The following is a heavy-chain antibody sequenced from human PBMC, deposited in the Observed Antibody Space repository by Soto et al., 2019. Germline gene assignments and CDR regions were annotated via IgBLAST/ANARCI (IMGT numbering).Heavy chain of an antibody. CDR1: GFTFNSYA. D-gene: IGHD2-15*01. CDR2: ISYDGSNK. Sequence: QVQLVESGGGVVQPGRSLRLSCAASGFTFNSYAMHWVRQAPGKGLEWVAVISYDGSNKYYADSVEGRFTISRDNSKNTLYLNMDSLRAEDTAVYYCARFKGCSGGSCYPSFDYWGQGTLVTVSS. V-gene: IGHV3-30-3*01. J-gene: IGHJ4*02. CDR3: ARFKGCSGGSCYPSFDY.